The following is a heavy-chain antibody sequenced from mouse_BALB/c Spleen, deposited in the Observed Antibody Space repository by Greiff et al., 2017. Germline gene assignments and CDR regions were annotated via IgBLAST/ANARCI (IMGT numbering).Heavy chain of an antibody. CDR1: GYAFTNYL. D-gene: IGHD4-1*02. J-gene: IGHJ4*01. Sequence: QVQLQQSGAELVRPGTSVKVSCKASGYAFTNYLIEWVKQRPGQGLEWIGVINPGSGGTNYNEKFKGKATLTADKSSSTAYMQLSSLTSDDSAVYFCARSNWNYAMDYWGQGTSVTVSS. V-gene: IGHV1-54*01. CDR2: INPGSGGT. CDR3: ARSNWNYAMDY.